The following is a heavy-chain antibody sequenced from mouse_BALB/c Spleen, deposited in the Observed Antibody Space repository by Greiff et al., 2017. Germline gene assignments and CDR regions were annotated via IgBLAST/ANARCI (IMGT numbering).Heavy chain of an antibody. CDR1: GFTFSSYA. V-gene: IGHV5-9-3*01. D-gene: IGHD4-1*01. CDR3: ARDWDEYFDV. J-gene: IGHJ1*01. Sequence: EVKVEESGGGLVKPGGSLKLSCAASGFTFSSYAMSWVRQTPEKRLEWVATISSGGSYTYYPDGVKGRFTISRDNAKNTLYLQMSSLRSEDTAMYYCARDWDEYFDVWGAGTTVTVSS. CDR2: ISSGGSYT.